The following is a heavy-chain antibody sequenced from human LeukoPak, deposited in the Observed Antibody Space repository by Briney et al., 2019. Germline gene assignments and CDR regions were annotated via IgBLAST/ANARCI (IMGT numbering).Heavy chain of an antibody. J-gene: IGHJ6*02. Sequence: PSETLSLTCTVSGGSISSGGYYWSWIRQHPGKGLEWIGYIYYSGSTYYNPSLKSRVTISVDTSKNQFSLKLSSVTAADTAVYYCARGSGSDYYYYYGMDVWGQGTTVTVSS. CDR1: GGSISSGGYY. D-gene: IGHD1-14*01. CDR2: IYYSGST. CDR3: ARGSGSDYYYYYGMDV. V-gene: IGHV4-31*03.